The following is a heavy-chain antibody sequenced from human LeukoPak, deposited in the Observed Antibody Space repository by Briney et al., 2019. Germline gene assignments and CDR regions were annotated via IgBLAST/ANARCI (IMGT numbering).Heavy chain of an antibody. V-gene: IGHV4-39*07. CDR2: IYYSGSA. CDR1: GGSISSSSYY. CDR3: ASSDSSGYYVDY. Sequence: SETLSLTCTVSGGSISSSSYYWGWIRQPPGKGLEWIGSIYYSGSAYYNPSLKSRVTISVDTSKNQFSLKLTSVTAADTAVYYCASSDSSGYYVDYWGQGTLVTVSS. D-gene: IGHD3-22*01. J-gene: IGHJ4*02.